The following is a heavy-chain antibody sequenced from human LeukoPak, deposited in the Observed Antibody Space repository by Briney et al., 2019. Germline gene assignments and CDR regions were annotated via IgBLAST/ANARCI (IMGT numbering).Heavy chain of an antibody. V-gene: IGHV4-59*08. CDR1: GGSFSGYY. Sequence: SETLSLTCAVYGGSFSGYYWSWIRQPPGKGLEWIGYIYYSGSTNYNPSLKSRVTISVDTSKNQFSLKLSSVTAADTAVYYCARVYGSGSPYWYFDLWGRGTLVTVSS. D-gene: IGHD3-10*01. CDR2: IYYSGST. CDR3: ARVYGSGSPYWYFDL. J-gene: IGHJ2*01.